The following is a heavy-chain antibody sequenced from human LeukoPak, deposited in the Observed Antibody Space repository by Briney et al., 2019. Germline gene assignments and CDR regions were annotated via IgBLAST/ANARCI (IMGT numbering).Heavy chain of an antibody. CDR2: ISPSGDST. J-gene: IGHJ4*02. CDR3: ARDAGYYVSGSSLDY. CDR1: GHTFTRNY. Sequence: ASVTVSCKASGHTFTRNYIQWVRQAPGQGLEWMGIISPSGDSTTYAQKFQGRVTMTRDTSTRTVYMELSSLRSEDTAVYYCARDAGYYVSGSSLDYWGQGTLVTVSS. V-gene: IGHV1-46*01. D-gene: IGHD3-10*01.